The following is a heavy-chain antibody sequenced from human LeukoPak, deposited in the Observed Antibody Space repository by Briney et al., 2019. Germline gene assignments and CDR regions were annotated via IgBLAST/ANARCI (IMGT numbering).Heavy chain of an antibody. CDR3: ARDSGLSSGWYGNWFDP. D-gene: IGHD6-19*01. V-gene: IGHV4-4*07. CDR2: IYTSGST. Sequence: SETLSLTCTVSGGSISSYYWSWIRQPAGKGLEWIGRIYTSGSTNYNPSLKSRVTISVDTSKNQFSLKLSSVTAADTAVYYCARDSGLSSGWYGNWFDPWGQGTLVTVSS. CDR1: GGSISSYY. J-gene: IGHJ5*02.